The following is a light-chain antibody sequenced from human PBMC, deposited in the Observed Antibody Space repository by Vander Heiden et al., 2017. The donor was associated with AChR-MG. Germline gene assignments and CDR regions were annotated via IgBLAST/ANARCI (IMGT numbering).Light chain of an antibody. V-gene: IGLV3-21*03. J-gene: IGLJ3*02. CDR2: DDS. CDR1: NIGSKS. Sequence: SSVLTQPPSVSVAPGTTAKITCGGNNIGSKSVHWYQQKPGQAPALVVYDDSDRPSAIPERFSGSNSGNTATLTISRVEAGDEADYYCQVWDTSSDHFWVFGGGTKLTVL. CDR3: QVWDTSSDHFWV.